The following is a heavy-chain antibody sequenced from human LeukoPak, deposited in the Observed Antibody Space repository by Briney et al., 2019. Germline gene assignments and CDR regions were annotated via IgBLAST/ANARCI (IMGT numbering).Heavy chain of an antibody. CDR1: GYTFTGYY. J-gene: IGHJ4*02. V-gene: IGHV1-2*02. CDR2: INPNRGGT. CDR3: ARAQFTSRYSGYDLRLEFDY. Sequence: GASVKVSCKASGYTFTGYYMHWVRHAPGQGLEWMGWINPNRGGTNYAQKFQGRVTMTRDTSISTAYMELSRLRSDDTAVYYCARAQFTSRYSGYDLRLEFDYWGQGTLVTVSS. D-gene: IGHD5-12*01.